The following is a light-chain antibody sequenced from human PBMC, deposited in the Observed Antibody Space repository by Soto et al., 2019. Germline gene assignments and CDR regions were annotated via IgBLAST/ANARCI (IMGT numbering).Light chain of an antibody. J-gene: IGKJ1*01. CDR1: QSVATN. V-gene: IGKV3-15*01. CDR2: GAS. Sequence: EIVLTQSPATLSLSPGERATLSCWASQSVATNLAWYQQRPGQAPRLLIYGASKRAIGLPARFSGSGSGTEFTLTITSLQSEDFAVYYCQQYNNWPQTFGQGTKVDIK. CDR3: QQYNNWPQT.